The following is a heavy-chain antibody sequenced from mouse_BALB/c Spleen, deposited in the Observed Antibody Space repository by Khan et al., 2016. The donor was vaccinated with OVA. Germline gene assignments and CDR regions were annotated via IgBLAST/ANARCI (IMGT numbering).Heavy chain of an antibody. Sequence: VKLQESGAELAKPGASVKMSCKASGYTFTTYWMHWVKQRPGQGLDWIGYINPTPGFTDYNEKFKDRATLSADKSSSKAYIQLSSLNSEDSAVYYSTRDRSDYWGQGTTLTVSS. V-gene: IGHV1-7*01. CDR1: GYTFTTYW. J-gene: IGHJ2*01. CDR3: TRDRSDY. CDR2: INPTPGFT.